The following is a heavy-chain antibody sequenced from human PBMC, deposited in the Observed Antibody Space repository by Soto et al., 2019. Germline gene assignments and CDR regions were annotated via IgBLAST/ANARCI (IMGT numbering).Heavy chain of an antibody. CDR2: INSNGDST. CDR1: GFTFSRHA. CDR3: ARQSGPIDY. D-gene: IGHD1-26*01. J-gene: IGHJ4*02. V-gene: IGHV3-64*01. Sequence: GGSLRLSCAASGFTFSRHAMHWVRQAPGKGLEYVSTINSNGDSTYYANSVKGRFTISRDNSKNTLYLQMDSLRSEDMAVYYCARQSGPIDYWGQGTLVTVSS.